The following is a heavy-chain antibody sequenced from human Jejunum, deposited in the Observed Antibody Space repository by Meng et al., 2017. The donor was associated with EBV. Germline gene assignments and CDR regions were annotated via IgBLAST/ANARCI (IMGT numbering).Heavy chain of an antibody. CDR1: GGSFRGYY. CDR3: ARRTGDYVVGY. D-gene: IGHD2-8*02. J-gene: IGHJ4*02. CDR2: VHFSGIT. Sequence: QVKLQQWGAGLLRPSESLSLSCAVYGGSFRGYYWSWVTQPPGRGLEYIGEVHFSGITNYTPSLKSRVTMSVDASKTQFSLKLTSVTAADTAVYYCARRTGDYVVGYWGQGTLVTVSS. V-gene: IGHV4-34*02.